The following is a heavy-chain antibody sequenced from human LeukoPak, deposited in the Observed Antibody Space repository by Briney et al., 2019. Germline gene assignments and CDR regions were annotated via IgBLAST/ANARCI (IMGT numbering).Heavy chain of an antibody. CDR3: ASGERATMVRGVITANWFDP. CDR1: GGTFSSYA. CDR2: IIPIFGTA. V-gene: IGHV1-69*13. D-gene: IGHD3-10*01. J-gene: IGHJ5*02. Sequence: SVKVSCKDSGGTFSSYAISWVRQAPGQGLEWMGGIIPIFGTANYAQKFQGRVTITADESTSTAYVELSSLRSEDTAVYYCASGERATMVRGVITANWFDPWGQGTLVTVSS.